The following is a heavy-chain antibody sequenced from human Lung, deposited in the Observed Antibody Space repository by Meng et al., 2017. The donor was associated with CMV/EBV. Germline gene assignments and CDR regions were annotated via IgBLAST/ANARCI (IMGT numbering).Heavy chain of an antibody. Sequence: GESXKISCAASGFTFSSYSMNWVRQAPGKGLEWVSSISSSSSYIYYADSVKGRFTISRDNAKNSLYLQMNSLRAEDTAVYYCARDVSPRSSVYFAIYYFYALDVXGQGXTVTVSS. CDR3: ARDVSPRSSVYFAIYYFYALDV. J-gene: IGHJ6*02. CDR2: ISSSSSYI. V-gene: IGHV3-21*01. CDR1: GFTFSSYS. D-gene: IGHD5/OR15-5a*01.